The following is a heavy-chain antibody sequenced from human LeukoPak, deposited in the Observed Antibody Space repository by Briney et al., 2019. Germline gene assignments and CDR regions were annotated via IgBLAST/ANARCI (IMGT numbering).Heavy chain of an antibody. V-gene: IGHV4-39*07. CDR3: AKDFYGDYVPNWFDP. CDR2: INHSGST. Sequence: SETLSLTCTVSGGSISSGSYYWGWIRQPPGKGLEWIGEINHSGSTNYNPSLKSRVTISVDTSKNQFSLKLSSVTAEDTAVYYCAKDFYGDYVPNWFDPWGQGTLVTVSS. D-gene: IGHD4-17*01. CDR1: GGSISSGSYY. J-gene: IGHJ5*02.